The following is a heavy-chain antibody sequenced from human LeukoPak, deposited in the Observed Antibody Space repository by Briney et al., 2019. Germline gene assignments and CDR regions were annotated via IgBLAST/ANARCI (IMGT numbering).Heavy chain of an antibody. CDR1: GYTFTGYY. CDR2: INPNSGGT. Sequence: ASVKVSCKASGYTFTGYYMHWVRQAPGQGLEWMGWINPNSGGTNYAQKFQGRVTMTRDTSISTAYMELSRLRSDDTAVYYCATEPSADYGEYADFYWGQGTLVTVSS. CDR3: ATEPSADYGEYADFY. D-gene: IGHD4-17*01. V-gene: IGHV1-2*02. J-gene: IGHJ4*02.